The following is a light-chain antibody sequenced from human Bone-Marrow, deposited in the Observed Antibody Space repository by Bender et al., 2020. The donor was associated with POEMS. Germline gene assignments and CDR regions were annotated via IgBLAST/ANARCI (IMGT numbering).Light chain of an antibody. V-gene: IGLV2-23*01. CDR3: CSYAGRSVWV. J-gene: IGLJ3*02. CDR2: EDN. Sequence: QSALTQPASVSGSPGQSLTLSCTGTNSDVGSNNLVSWYQQHPGKAPKLLIFEDNKRPSGVSTRFSASRSGNTASLTISGLQAEDEADFYCCSYAGRSVWVFGGGTKLTVL. CDR1: NSDVGSNNL.